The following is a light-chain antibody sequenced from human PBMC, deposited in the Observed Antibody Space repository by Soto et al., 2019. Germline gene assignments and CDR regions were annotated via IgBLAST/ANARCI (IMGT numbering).Light chain of an antibody. CDR2: DAS. CDR3: QQRSNWPFT. CDR1: QSVSSY. V-gene: IGKV3-11*01. Sequence: EIVLTQSPATLSLSPGERATLSCRASQSVSSYLAWYQQKPGQAPRLLIYDASNRATVIPARFSGSGSRTDFTLTISSLEPEDFAVYYCQQRSNWPFTFGGGTKVEIK. J-gene: IGKJ4*01.